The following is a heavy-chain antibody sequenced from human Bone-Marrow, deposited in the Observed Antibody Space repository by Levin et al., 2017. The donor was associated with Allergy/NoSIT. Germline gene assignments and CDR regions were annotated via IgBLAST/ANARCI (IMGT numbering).Heavy chain of an antibody. CDR1: GYTFTDYY. CDR3: ARDPDYSDRAFDI. D-gene: IGHD3-22*01. CDR2: INPNSGGT. Sequence: ASVKVSCKASGYTFTDYYMNWVRQAPGQGLEWMGWINPNSGGTNYAQKFQGRVRRTRDTAISTAYMELSGLRSDDTAVYYCARDPDYSDRAFDIWGQGTIVTVSS. V-gene: IGHV1-2*02. J-gene: IGHJ3*02.